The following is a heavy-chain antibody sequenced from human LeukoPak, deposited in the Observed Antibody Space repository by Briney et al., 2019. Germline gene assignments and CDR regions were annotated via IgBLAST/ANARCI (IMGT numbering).Heavy chain of an antibody. J-gene: IGHJ6*02. CDR2: INHSGST. D-gene: IGHD6-13*01. V-gene: IGHV4-34*01. CDR3: ARGTAAAGKGFYGMDV. CDR1: GGSFSGYY. Sequence: SETLSLTCAVYGGSFSGYYWSWIRQPPGKGLEWIGEINHSGSTNYNPSLKRRVTISVDTSKNQFSLKLSSVTAADTAVYYCARGTAAAGKGFYGMDVWGQGTTVTVSS.